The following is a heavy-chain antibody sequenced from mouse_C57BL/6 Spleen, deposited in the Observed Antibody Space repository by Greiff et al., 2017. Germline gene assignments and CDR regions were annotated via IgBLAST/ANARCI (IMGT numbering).Heavy chain of an antibody. D-gene: IGHD2-1*01. J-gene: IGHJ3*01. Sequence: VKLQQPGAELVRPGSSVKLSCKASGYTFTSYWMDWVKQRPGQGFEWIGNIYPSDSETHYNQKFKDKATLTVDKSSSTAYMQLSSLTSEDSAVYYCARSDLLWSSWFAYWGQGTLVTVSA. CDR2: IYPSDSET. CDR1: GYTFTSYW. V-gene: IGHV1-61*01. CDR3: ARSDLLWSSWFAY.